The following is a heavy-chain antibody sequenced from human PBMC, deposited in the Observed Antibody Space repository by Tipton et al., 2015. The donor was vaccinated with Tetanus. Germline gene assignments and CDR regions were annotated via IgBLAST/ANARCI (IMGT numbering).Heavy chain of an antibody. CDR3: VRPDRYCSGGSCYLALDS. CDR2: IVPLFGSA. Sequence: QSGPEVKKPGSSMRLSCKASGNTFSSSTLSWVRQAPGHGLKWMGMIVPLFGSAYYAQKFQDRVTITADKSASTAYLDLRSLKSDDTAVYYCVRPDRYCSGGSCYLALDSWGQGTLITISS. CDR1: GNTFSSST. V-gene: IGHV1-69*06. J-gene: IGHJ5*01. D-gene: IGHD2-15*01.